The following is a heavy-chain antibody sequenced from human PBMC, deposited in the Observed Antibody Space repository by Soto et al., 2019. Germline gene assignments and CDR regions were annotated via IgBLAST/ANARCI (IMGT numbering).Heavy chain of an antibody. D-gene: IGHD2-15*01. J-gene: IGHJ3*02. CDR3: ANTRRGAEPDVFDT. V-gene: IGHV3-11*01. Sequence: RRLSCAASGFTFSDYYMSWIRQAPGKGLGWVSYISTSGSTIYYADSVKGRFTISRDNAKNSLYLQMNSLRAEDTAVYYCANTRRGAEPDVFDTWGQGTMVTVSS. CDR2: ISTSGSTI. CDR1: GFTFSDYY.